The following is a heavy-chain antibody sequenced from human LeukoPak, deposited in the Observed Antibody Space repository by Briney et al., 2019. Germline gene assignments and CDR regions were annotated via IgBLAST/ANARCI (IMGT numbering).Heavy chain of an antibody. CDR3: ARERGYDFWSGSRVLFAY. D-gene: IGHD3-3*01. CDR1: GFTFSSFA. V-gene: IGHV3-66*01. CDR2: IYSGGST. J-gene: IGHJ4*02. Sequence: PGGSLRLSCAASGFTFSSFAMSWVRQAPGQGLELVSVIYSGGSTYYADSVKGRFTISRDNSKNTLYLQMNSLRAEDTAVYYCARERGYDFWSGSRVLFAYWGQGTLVTVSS.